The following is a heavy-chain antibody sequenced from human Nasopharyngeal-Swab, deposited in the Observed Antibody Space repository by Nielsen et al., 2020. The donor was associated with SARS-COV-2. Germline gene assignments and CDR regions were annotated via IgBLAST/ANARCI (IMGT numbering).Heavy chain of an antibody. V-gene: IGHV4-39*01. CDR1: GGSISSSSYY. D-gene: IGHD3-3*01. CDR2: IYYSGST. J-gene: IGHJ4*02. Sequence: GSLRPSCTVSGGSISSSSYYWGWIRQPPGKGLEWIGSIYYSGSTYYNPSLKSRVTISVDTSKNQFSLKLSSVTAADTAVYYCFGMEWLRCPFDYWGQGTLVTVSS. CDR3: FGMEWLRCPFDY.